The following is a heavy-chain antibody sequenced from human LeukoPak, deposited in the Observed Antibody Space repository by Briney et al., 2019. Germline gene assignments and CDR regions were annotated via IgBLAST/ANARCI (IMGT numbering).Heavy chain of an antibody. CDR1: GYSFTSYW. V-gene: IGHV5-51*01. Sequence: GESLKISCKGSGYSFTSYWIGWVRQMPGKGLEWMGIIYPGDSGTRYSPSFQGQDTISADKSISTAYLQWSSLKASDTAMYYCARRLNGYCSGGSCLSNWFDPWGQGTLVTVSS. CDR3: ARRLNGYCSGGSCLSNWFDP. J-gene: IGHJ5*02. D-gene: IGHD2-15*01. CDR2: IYPGDSGT.